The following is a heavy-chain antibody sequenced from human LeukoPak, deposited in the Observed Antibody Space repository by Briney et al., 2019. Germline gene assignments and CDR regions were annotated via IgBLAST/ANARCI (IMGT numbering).Heavy chain of an antibody. J-gene: IGHJ4*02. V-gene: IGHV3-30*04. CDR1: GFTFSSYA. CDR2: ISYDGSNK. Sequence: PGGSLRLSCAASGFTFSSYAMHWVRQAPGKGLEWVAVISYDGSNKYYADSVKGRFTISRDNSKNTLYLQMNSLRAEDTAVYYCAKDRSQLWLSYFDYWGQGTLVTVSS. D-gene: IGHD5-18*01. CDR3: AKDRSQLWLSYFDY.